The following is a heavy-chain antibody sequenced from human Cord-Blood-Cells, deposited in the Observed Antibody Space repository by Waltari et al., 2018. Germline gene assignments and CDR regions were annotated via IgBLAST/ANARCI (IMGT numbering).Heavy chain of an antibody. V-gene: IGHV4-59*01. CDR3: FGSGSDAFDI. CDR1: GGSISSYY. D-gene: IGHD3-10*01. Sequence: QVQLQESGPGLVKPSETLSLTCTVSGGSISSYYCSWIRQPPGKGLEWIGYIYYSGSTNYNPSLKSRVTISVDTSKNQFSLKLSSVTAADTAVYYCFGSGSDAFDIWGQGTMVTVSS. CDR2: IYYSGST. J-gene: IGHJ3*02.